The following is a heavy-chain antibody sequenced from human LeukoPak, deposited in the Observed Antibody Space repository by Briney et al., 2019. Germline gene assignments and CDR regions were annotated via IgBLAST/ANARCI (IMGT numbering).Heavy chain of an antibody. CDR3: ARRERVVSAGFDY. D-gene: IGHD2-15*01. V-gene: IGHV4-39*01. J-gene: IGHJ4*02. CDR2: IFYTGST. Sequence: WIRQPPGKGLEWIGNIFYTGSTNYNPSLKSRLTITVDTSKNQFSLILSSVTAADTAVYYCARRERVVSAGFDYWGQGTLVTVSS.